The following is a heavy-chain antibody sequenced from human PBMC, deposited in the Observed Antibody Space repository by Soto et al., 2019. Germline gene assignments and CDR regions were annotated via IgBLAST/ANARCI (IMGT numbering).Heavy chain of an antibody. CDR1: GGSFSGYY. CDR3: ARAETYYYDSSGYPLDY. J-gene: IGHJ4*02. CDR2: INHSGST. V-gene: IGHV4-34*01. Sequence: ASETLSLTCAVYGGSFSGYYWSWIRQPPGKGLEWIGEINHSGSTNYNPSLKSRVTISVDSSKNQFSLKLSSVTAADTAVYYCARAETYYYDSSGYPLDYWGQGTLVTVSS. D-gene: IGHD3-22*01.